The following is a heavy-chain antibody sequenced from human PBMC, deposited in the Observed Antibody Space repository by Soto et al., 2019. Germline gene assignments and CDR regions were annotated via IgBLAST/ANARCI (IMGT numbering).Heavy chain of an antibody. V-gene: IGHV4-31*03. Sequence: QVQLQESGPGLVKPSQTLSLTCTVSGGSISSGGYYWSWIRQHPGKGLEWIGYIYYSGSTYYNPSLMRRVTIPEDTSKNQFYLKLNSVTAADTAVDYCARGNTIVGVFIPMYNWFDPWCQGTLVTVSS. D-gene: IGHD3-3*01. CDR3: ARGNTIVGVFIPMYNWFDP. CDR1: GGSISSGGYY. J-gene: IGHJ5*02. CDR2: IYYSGST.